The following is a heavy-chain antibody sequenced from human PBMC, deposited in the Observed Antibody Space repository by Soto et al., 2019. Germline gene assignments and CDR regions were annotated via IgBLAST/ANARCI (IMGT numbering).Heavy chain of an antibody. CDR3: ARGINYAMDV. Sequence: EVQLVESGGGSVQPGGSLRLSCAASGSTVSGHWMHWVRQEPGRGLVWVSLISPDGSVTTYADSVKGRFTISRDNAKNTLTLQMNSLRAEDTAEYYCARGINYAMDVWGQGTRVTVSS. CDR2: ISPDGSVT. CDR1: GSTVSGHW. J-gene: IGHJ6*02. V-gene: IGHV3-74*01.